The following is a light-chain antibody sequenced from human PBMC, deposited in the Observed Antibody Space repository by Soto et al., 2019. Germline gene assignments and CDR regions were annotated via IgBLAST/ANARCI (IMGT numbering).Light chain of an antibody. CDR1: ASNLGGNP. CDR3: AAWDDSLNAVV. J-gene: IGLJ2*01. Sequence: QAVVTQPPSVSGTPGQKVSISCSGSASNLGGNPVNWYQHLPGAAPKLLIYTNHQRPSGVPDRFSGSQSGTSASLAISGLRSEDEADFYCAAWDDSLNAVVFGGGTKLTVL. V-gene: IGLV1-44*01. CDR2: TNH.